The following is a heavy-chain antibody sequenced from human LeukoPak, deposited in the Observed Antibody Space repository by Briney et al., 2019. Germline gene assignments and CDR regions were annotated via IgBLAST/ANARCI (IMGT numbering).Heavy chain of an antibody. CDR3: ARASDSSGYYWGYYYYMDV. CDR2: ISSSSSYI. J-gene: IGHJ6*03. CDR1: GFTFSDYY. V-gene: IGHV3-21*01. D-gene: IGHD3-22*01. Sequence: PGGSLRLSCAASGFTFSDYYMSWVRQAPGKGLEWVSSISSSSSYIYYADSVKGRFTISRDNAKNSLYLQMNSLRAEDTAVYYCARASDSSGYYWGYYYYMDVWGKGTTVTISS.